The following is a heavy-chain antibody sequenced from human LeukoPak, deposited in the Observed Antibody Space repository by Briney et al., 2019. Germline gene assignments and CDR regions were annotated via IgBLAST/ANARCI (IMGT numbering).Heavy chain of an antibody. D-gene: IGHD4-23*01. V-gene: IGHV4-34*01. CDR3: ARGLTVVTPTSYFDY. CDR2: INHSGST. J-gene: IGHJ4*02. CDR1: DGSFSGYY. Sequence: SETLSLTCAVYDGSFSGYYWSWIRQPPGKGLEWIGEINHSGSTNYNPSLKGRVTISVDTSKNQFSLKLSSVTAADTAVYYCARGLTVVTPTSYFDYWGQGTLVTVSS.